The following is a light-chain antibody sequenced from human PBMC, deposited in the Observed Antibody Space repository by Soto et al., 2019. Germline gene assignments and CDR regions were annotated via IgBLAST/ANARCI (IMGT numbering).Light chain of an antibody. V-gene: IGKV3-11*01. CDR1: QSVRSS. CDR2: DAS. CDR3: QQYNSYSWT. J-gene: IGKJ1*01. Sequence: ETVLTQSPGTLSLSPGERASLSCRATQSVRSSLAWYLQQPGQAPRLLIYDASKRATGIPARFSGSGSGTEFTLTISSLQPDDFATYYCQQYNSYSWTFGQGTKVDIK.